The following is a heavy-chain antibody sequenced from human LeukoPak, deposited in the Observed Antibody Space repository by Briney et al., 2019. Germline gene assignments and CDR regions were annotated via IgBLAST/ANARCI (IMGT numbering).Heavy chain of an antibody. CDR1: GFDLSRSD. CDR2: IGTAYDT. D-gene: IGHD5-18*01. J-gene: IGHJ4*02. Sequence: GGSLRLSCAASGFDLSRSDMHWVRQVTGKGLEWVSGIGTAYDTFYPDSLKGRFTISRENGKNSFYLQMNSLRVDDTAVYYCARTRVTPGIRGLQMRYFDYWGQGTLVTVSS. V-gene: IGHV3-13*01. CDR3: ARTRVTPGIRGLQMRYFDY.